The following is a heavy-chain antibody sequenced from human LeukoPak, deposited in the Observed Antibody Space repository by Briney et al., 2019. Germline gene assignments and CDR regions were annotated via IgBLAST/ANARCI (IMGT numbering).Heavy chain of an antibody. V-gene: IGHV3-21*01. CDR2: ISSSSTYI. CDR3: ARDGITIFGVVIHAEYFQH. D-gene: IGHD3-3*01. J-gene: IGHJ1*01. CDR1: GFIFTDYR. Sequence: GGNLRLSCSASGFIFTDYRMHWLPQAPGKGLEWFSTISSSSTYIYYADSVKGGFTIPRDNAKNSLYLQMNSPRAEDTAVYYCARDGITIFGVVIHAEYFQHWGQGTLVTVSS.